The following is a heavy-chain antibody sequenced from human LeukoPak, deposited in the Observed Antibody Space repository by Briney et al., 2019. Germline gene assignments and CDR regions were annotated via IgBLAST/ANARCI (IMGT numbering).Heavy chain of an antibody. D-gene: IGHD6-13*01. CDR3: AREDLSSSWYLDLWFGWFDP. Sequence: SQTLSLTCAISGDSVSSNSAAWNWIRQSPSRGLEWLGRTYYRSKWYNDYAVSVKSRITTNPDTSKNQFSLQLNSVTPEDTAVYYCAREDLSSSWYLDLWFGWFDPWGQGTLVTVSS. CDR2: TYYRSKWYN. J-gene: IGHJ5*02. V-gene: IGHV6-1*01. CDR1: GDSVSSNSAA.